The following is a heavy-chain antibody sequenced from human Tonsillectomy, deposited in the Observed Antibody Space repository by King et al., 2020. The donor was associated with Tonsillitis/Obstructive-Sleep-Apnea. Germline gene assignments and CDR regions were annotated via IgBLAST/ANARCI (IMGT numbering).Heavy chain of an antibody. CDR3: ASHSSGWSFDY. D-gene: IGHD6-19*01. CDR1: GGSFSDYY. V-gene: IGHV4-34*01. CDR2: INHSGST. Sequence: HVQLPQWGAGLLKPSETLSLTCAVYGGSFSDYYWSWIRQPPGKGLEWIGEINHSGSTNYNPSLKSRVTISVDTSKNQFSLKLTSVTAADTAVYYCASHSSGWSFDYWGQGTLVTVSS. J-gene: IGHJ4*02.